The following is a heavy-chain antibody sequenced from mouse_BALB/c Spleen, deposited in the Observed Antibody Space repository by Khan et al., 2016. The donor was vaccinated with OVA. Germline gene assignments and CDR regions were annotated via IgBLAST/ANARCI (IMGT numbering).Heavy chain of an antibody. J-gene: IGHJ2*01. Sequence: VQLQQPGPGLVKPSQSLSLTCTVTGYSITSGYGWNWIRQFPGNKLEWMGYISYSGSTNYNPSLTSRISITRATSKNQFFLQLNSVTTEDTATYYCARTARIKYWGQGTTLTVSS. V-gene: IGHV3-2*02. CDR2: ISYSGST. D-gene: IGHD1-2*01. CDR1: GYSITSGYG. CDR3: ARTARIKY.